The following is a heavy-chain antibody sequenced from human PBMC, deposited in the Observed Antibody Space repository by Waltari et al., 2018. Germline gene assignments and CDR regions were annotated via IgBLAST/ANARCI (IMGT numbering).Heavy chain of an antibody. CDR2: IIPIFGTA. V-gene: IGHV1-69*14. CDR1: GGTFSSYA. CDR3: ARDRTRRPRGVYDSSGPHAFDI. Sequence: QVQLVQSGAEVKKPGSSVKVSCKASGGTFSSYAISWVRQAPGQGLEWMGGIIPIFGTANYAQKFQGRVTITADKSTSTAYMELSSLRSEDTAVYYCARDRTRRPRGVYDSSGPHAFDIWGQGTMVTVSS. D-gene: IGHD3-22*01. J-gene: IGHJ3*02.